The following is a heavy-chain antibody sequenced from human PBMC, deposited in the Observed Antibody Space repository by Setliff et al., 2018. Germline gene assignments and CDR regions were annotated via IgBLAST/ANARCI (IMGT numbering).Heavy chain of an antibody. V-gene: IGHV1-69*13. Sequence: SVKVSCKASGGTFSSYVISWVREAPGQGLEWMGGIIPMFGTNYAQKFQGRVTITADESTSTAYMELSSLGSEDTAVYYCAGGQLLVRKYYYYMDVWGKGTTVTVSS. CDR2: IIPMFGT. CDR1: GGTFSSYV. CDR3: AGGQLLVRKYYYYMDV. J-gene: IGHJ6*03. D-gene: IGHD3-10*01.